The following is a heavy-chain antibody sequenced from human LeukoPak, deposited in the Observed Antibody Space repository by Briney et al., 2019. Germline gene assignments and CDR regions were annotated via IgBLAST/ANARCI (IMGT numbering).Heavy chain of an antibody. CDR3: AKEKAHAHPVDY. Sequence: PGGSLRLSCVASVFTFSNYGMHWARQAPGKGLEWVAVISSDERTTYYADSVKGRFTISRDLSKSTLYLQMDSLTGEDTAVYYCAKEKAHAHPVDYWGQGTLVTVSS. V-gene: IGHV3-30*18. CDR2: ISSDERTT. J-gene: IGHJ4*02. CDR1: VFTFSNYG.